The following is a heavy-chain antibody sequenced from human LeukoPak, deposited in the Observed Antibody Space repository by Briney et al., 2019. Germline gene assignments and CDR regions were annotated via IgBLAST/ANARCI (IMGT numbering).Heavy chain of an antibody. D-gene: IGHD6-6*01. CDR1: GGSLRGDS. Sequence: AETLSPTCTVSGGSLRGDSWRCIRDPPQQGVEYSGDFYIGRTTSYNRSLKSRVTICLVTSKRQLSLTVNSVTAADTAVYFCARDKGQSGSSGIYESYMDVWGPGTTVIVSS. CDR2: FYIGRTT. J-gene: IGHJ6*03. CDR3: ARDKGQSGSSGIYESYMDV. V-gene: IGHV4-59*01.